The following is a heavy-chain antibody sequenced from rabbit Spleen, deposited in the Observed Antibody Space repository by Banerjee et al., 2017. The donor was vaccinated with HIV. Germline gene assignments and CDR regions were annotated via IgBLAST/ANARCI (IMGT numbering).Heavy chain of an antibody. D-gene: IGHD1-1*01. Sequence: QEQLVKSGGGLVQPGGSLKLSCTASGFDFSNYGVTWVRQAPGKGLEWISCIAGSSSGFTYSATWAKGRFTISKTSSTTVTLQMTSLTAADTATYFCARDLTGVIGWNFGWWGPGTLVTVS. J-gene: IGHJ4*01. CDR2: IAGSSSGFT. CDR1: GFDFSNYG. V-gene: IGHV1S45*01. CDR3: ARDLTGVIGWNFGW.